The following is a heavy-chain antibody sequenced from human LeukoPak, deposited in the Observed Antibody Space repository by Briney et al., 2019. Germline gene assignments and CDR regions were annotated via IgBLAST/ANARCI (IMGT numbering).Heavy chain of an antibody. D-gene: IGHD4-17*01. CDR2: FNPSDGRA. Sequence: ASVKVSCKASGYTFTTSYLHWVRQAPGQGLEWMGIFNPSDGRATYTQKFQGRVTMTRDTSTSTVYMDLSSLRSDDTAVYYCARQAVTTGWFFDYWGQGTLVAVSS. V-gene: IGHV1-46*01. J-gene: IGHJ4*02. CDR3: ARQAVTTGWFFDY. CDR1: GYTFTTSY.